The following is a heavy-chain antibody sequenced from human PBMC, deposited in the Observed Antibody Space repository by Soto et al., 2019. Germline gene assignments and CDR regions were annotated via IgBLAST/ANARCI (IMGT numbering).Heavy chain of an antibody. CDR2: INPNSGDT. Sequence: QGQLVQSGAEVKRPGASVKVSCKAPGYTFTGNNIHWVRQAPGQGLEWIGLINPNSGDTHYAQNFQGRVTMTRDTSISTAYMELSSLRSDDTAVYYCAKDEAGSYDHWGQGTQVTVSS. CDR1: GYTFTGNN. D-gene: IGHD1-26*01. V-gene: IGHV1-2*02. CDR3: AKDEAGSYDH. J-gene: IGHJ5*02.